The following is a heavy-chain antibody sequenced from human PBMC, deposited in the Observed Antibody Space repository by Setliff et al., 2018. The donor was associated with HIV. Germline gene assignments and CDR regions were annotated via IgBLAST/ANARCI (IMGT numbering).Heavy chain of an antibody. D-gene: IGHD1-26*01. Sequence: PSETLSLTCIVSGGSIGSYYWSWIRQSPGKGLEWIGYVYYTGSTNYNPSLKSRVTIGVDTSKNQFSLKLTSVTAADAAVYYCARRRPPPSGLYSAYYMDVWGRDHGHRLL. CDR1: GGSIGSYY. V-gene: IGHV4-59*08. CDR3: ARRRPPPSGLYSAYYMDV. J-gene: IGHJ6*03. CDR2: VYYTGST.